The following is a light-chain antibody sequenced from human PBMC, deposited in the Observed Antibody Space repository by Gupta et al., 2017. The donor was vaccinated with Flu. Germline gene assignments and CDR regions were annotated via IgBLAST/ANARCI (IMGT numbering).Light chain of an antibody. CDR1: QSLSSSY. V-gene: IGKV3-20*01. Sequence: EIVLTQSPGTLSLTLGESATLSCRASQSLSSSYLTWYQQKPGQAPRRLIYGASSRATGIPDRFSGSGSGTDFTLTISRLEPEDFAVYHCQQYGSSPRTFGGGTKVEIK. CDR2: GAS. CDR3: QQYGSSPRT. J-gene: IGKJ4*01.